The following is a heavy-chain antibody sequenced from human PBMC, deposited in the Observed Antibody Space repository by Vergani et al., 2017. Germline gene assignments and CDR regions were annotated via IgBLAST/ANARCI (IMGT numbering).Heavy chain of an antibody. V-gene: IGHV3-23*01. D-gene: IGHD3-22*01. Sequence: EVQLLESGGGLVQPGGSLRLSCAASGFTFSRYAMSWVRQAPGKGLEWVSAISGSGGSTYYADSVQGRFTISRDNSKNTLYLQMNSLRAEDTAVYYCAKEWGVARITMRVVAFDYWGQGTLVTVSS. CDR1: GFTFSRYA. CDR2: ISGSGGST. J-gene: IGHJ4*02. CDR3: AKEWGVARITMRVVAFDY.